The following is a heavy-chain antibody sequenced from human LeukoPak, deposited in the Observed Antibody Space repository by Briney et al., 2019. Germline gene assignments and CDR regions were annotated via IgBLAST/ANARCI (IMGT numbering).Heavy chain of an antibody. CDR3: ARDIFGESYDY. D-gene: IGHD3-10*02. Sequence: RGSLRLSCAASGFTFSSYSMNWVRQAPGKGLEWVSYISSSSSTIYYADSVKGRFTISRDNAKNSLYLQMNSLRAEDTAVYYCARDIFGESYDYWGQGTLVTVSS. J-gene: IGHJ4*02. V-gene: IGHV3-48*04. CDR1: GFTFSSYS. CDR2: ISSSSSTI.